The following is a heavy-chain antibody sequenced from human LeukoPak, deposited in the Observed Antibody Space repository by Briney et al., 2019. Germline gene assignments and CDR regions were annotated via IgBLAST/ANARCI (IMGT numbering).Heavy chain of an antibody. CDR2: ISDRGTYI. CDR3: AREASLG. Sequence: GGSLRLSCAASEFTFSSYAMSWVRQAPGKGLEWVASISDRGTYIYYADSVKGRFTISRDDAKKSVFLQMHSLRADDTAVYYCAREASLGWGQGTVVTVSS. CDR1: EFTFSSYA. V-gene: IGHV3-21*01. J-gene: IGHJ3*01.